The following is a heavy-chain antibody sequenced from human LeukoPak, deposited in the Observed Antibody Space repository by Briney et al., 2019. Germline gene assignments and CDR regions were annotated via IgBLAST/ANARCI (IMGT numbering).Heavy chain of an antibody. CDR1: GFTFSSYW. D-gene: IGHD2-2*01. V-gene: IGHV3-7*01. Sequence: GGSLRLSCAASGFTFSSYWMSWVRQAPGKGLEWVANIKQDGSEKYYVDSVKGRFTISRDNAKNSLYLQMNSLRAEDTAVYYCARDVVVPAAMDYYMDVWGKGTTVTVSS. CDR3: ARDVVVPAAMDYYMDV. J-gene: IGHJ6*03. CDR2: IKQDGSEK.